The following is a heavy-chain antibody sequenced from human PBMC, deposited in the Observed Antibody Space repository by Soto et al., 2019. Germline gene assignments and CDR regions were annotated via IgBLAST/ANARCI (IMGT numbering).Heavy chain of an antibody. CDR1: GFTFSSYA. D-gene: IGHD3-22*01. CDR2: ISGSGGST. CDR3: AKDDPSRYYYDSSGYYGY. Sequence: PGGSLRLSCAASGFTFSSYAMSWVRQAPGKGLEWVSAISGSGGSTYYADSVKGRFTISRDNSKNTLYLQMNSLRAEDTAVYYCAKDDPSRYYYDSSGYYGYWGQGTLVTVSS. J-gene: IGHJ4*02. V-gene: IGHV3-23*01.